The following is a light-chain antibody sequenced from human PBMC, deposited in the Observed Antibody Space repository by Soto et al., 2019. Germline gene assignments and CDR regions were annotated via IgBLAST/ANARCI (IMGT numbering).Light chain of an antibody. V-gene: IGKV3-20*01. CDR1: QSVSSSF. J-gene: IGKJ1*01. CDR2: GTS. Sequence: EIVLTQSPGTLSLSPGERATLTCRASQSVSSSFLAWYQQKPGQPPRLLIYGTSSRATGIPERFSGSGSGTDFTLTSSRLEPEDFAVYYCQHYRSSWTFGRGTNVEVK. CDR3: QHYRSSWT.